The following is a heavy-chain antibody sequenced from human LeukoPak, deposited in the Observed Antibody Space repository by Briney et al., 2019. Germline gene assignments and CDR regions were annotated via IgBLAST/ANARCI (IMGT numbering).Heavy chain of an antibody. J-gene: IGHJ4*02. V-gene: IGHV1-58*02. CDR3: ARDGWSSYSSGWYDSA. Sequence: ASVKVSCKASGFTFTSSAMQWVRQARGQRLEWIGWIVVGSGNTNYAQKLQGRVTMTTDTSTSTAYMELRSLRSDDTAVYYCARDGWSSYSSGWYDSAWGQGTLVTVSS. CDR1: GFTFTSSA. D-gene: IGHD6-19*01. CDR2: IVVGSGNT.